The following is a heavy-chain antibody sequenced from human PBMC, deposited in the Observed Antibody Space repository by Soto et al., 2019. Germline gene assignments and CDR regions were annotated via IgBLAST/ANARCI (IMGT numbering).Heavy chain of an antibody. CDR3: AKATSATCTGSICYSFDY. CDR1: GFTFRDYY. CDR2: IHSSSTTI. Sequence: PGGSLRLSCAASGFTFRDYYMSWIRQAPGKGLEWVSYIHSSSTTIYYADSVKGRFTVSRDSSKNTLSLQMNSLRPEDTALYYCAKATSATCTGSICYSFDYWGQGTLVTVSS. D-gene: IGHD2-21*01. V-gene: IGHV3-11*01. J-gene: IGHJ4*02.